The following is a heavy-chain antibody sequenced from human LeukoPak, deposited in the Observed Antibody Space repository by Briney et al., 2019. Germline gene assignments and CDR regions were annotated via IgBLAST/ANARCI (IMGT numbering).Heavy chain of an antibody. Sequence: GEPLKISCKGSGYSFTTYWIGWVRQLPGKGLKWLGIIYPCDSDTRYSPSVQGQVTISADKSSSTADLEWSSLKAWNTGMYYFAKIYCGGDCYFGAFDIWGQGTMVSVCS. D-gene: IGHD2-21*02. CDR1: GYSFTTYW. CDR2: IYPCDSDT. CDR3: AKIYCGGDCYFGAFDI. V-gene: IGHV5-51*06. J-gene: IGHJ3*02.